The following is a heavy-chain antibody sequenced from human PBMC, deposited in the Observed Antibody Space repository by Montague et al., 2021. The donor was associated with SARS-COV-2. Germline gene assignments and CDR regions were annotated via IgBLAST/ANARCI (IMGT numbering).Heavy chain of an antibody. CDR2: TYYRSKWYN. J-gene: IGHJ6*02. CDR1: GDSVSSNSAA. D-gene: IGHD6-19*01. CDR3: ARGADRYYFYGTDV. Sequence: CAISGDSVSSNSAAWNWIRQSPSRGLKWLGRTYYRSKWYNEYAVSVNSRITINPDTSKNQFSLQVNSVTPEDTAVYYCARGADRYYFYGTDVWGQGTTVTVSS. V-gene: IGHV6-1*01.